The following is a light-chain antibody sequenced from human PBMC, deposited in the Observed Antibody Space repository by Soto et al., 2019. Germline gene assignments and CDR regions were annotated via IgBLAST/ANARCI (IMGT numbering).Light chain of an antibody. V-gene: IGKV3-20*01. CDR3: QQYGSPPGLFT. J-gene: IGKJ3*01. CDR2: DAS. CDR1: QSVSSTY. Sequence: EIVLTQSPGTLSLSPGDRATLSCRASQSVSSTYLAWYQQKPGQAPRLLIYDASSRATGIPDRFSGSGSGTDFTLTISRLEPEDFAVYYCQQYGSPPGLFTFGPGTKVDIK.